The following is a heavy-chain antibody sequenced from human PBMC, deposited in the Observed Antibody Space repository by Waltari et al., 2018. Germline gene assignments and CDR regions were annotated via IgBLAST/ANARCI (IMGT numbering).Heavy chain of an antibody. Sequence: QVQLQESGPGLVKPSETLSLTCTVSGGSISSHYWSWIRPPPGKGLEWSGYIYYSGSTNYNPSLKSRVTISVDTSKNQFSLKLSSVTAADTAVYYCAREYYYGSGSYYISYMDVWGKGTTVTVSS. J-gene: IGHJ6*03. CDR2: IYYSGST. V-gene: IGHV4-59*11. CDR1: GGSISSHY. CDR3: AREYYYGSGSYYISYMDV. D-gene: IGHD3-10*01.